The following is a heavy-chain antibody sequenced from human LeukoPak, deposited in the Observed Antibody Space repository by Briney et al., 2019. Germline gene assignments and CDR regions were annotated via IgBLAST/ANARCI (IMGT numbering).Heavy chain of an antibody. Sequence: GGSLRLSCAASGFTFSSYSMNWFRQAPGKGLEWVSSISTTSTYIYYADSVKGRFTISRDNSKNTLYLQMNSLRGEDTAVYYCAKTGGTSGWQRGLGQWGQGTLVTVSS. CDR2: ISTTSTYI. J-gene: IGHJ4*02. V-gene: IGHV3-21*04. CDR3: AKTGGTSGWQRGLGQ. CDR1: GFTFSSYS. D-gene: IGHD6-19*01.